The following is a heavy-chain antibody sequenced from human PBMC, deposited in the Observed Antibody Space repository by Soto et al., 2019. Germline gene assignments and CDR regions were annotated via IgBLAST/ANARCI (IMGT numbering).Heavy chain of an antibody. V-gene: IGHV3-66*01. CDR1: GFTVSTKY. D-gene: IGHD3-16*01. CDR3: ARDPWAADY. J-gene: IGHJ4*02. Sequence: GGSLRLSCAASGFTVSTKYMIWVRQAPGKGLEWVSVIYSGGSTFYADSVRGRFTISRDNSKNTVNLQMNSLRAEDTAAYYCARDPWAADYWGQGTLVTVSS. CDR2: IYSGGST.